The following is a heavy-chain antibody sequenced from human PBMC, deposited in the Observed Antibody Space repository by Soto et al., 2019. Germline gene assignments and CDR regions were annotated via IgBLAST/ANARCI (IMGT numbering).Heavy chain of an antibody. Sequence: SETLSLTCTVSGGSISSGDYYWSWIRQPPGKGLEWIGYIYYSGSTYYNPSLKSRVTISVDTSKNQFSLKLSSVTAADTAVYYCARDGDYYDSSGYYWRYFDYWGQGTLVTAPQ. CDR1: GGSISSGDYY. D-gene: IGHD3-22*01. V-gene: IGHV4-30-4*01. J-gene: IGHJ4*02. CDR2: IYYSGST. CDR3: ARDGDYYDSSGYYWRYFDY.